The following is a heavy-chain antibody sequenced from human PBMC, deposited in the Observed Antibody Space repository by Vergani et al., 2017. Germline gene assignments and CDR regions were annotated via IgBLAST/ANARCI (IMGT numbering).Heavy chain of an antibody. D-gene: IGHD2-2*02. J-gene: IGHJ4*02. CDR1: GDSISSNNC. V-gene: IGHV4-4*03. Sequence: QVQLQESGPGLVKPPGTLSLTCAASGDSISSNNCWTWVRQPPGKGLEWIGEICHTEDTKYSPSLKSRVTVSVDESRILFSLRLNSVTAAATAVYYCATFGYRRWGYYFDYWGQGMLVTVSS. CDR3: ATFGYRRWGYYFDY. CDR2: ICHTEDT.